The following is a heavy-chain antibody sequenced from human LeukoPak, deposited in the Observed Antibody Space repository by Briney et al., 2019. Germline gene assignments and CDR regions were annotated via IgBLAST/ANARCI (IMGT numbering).Heavy chain of an antibody. J-gene: IGHJ4*02. CDR3: ASATYYYDSSGHYYFDY. CDR2: IIPIFGTA. Sequence: SVKVSCKASGGTFSSYAISWVRQAPGQGLEWMGGIIPIFGTANYAQKFQGRVTITADESTSTAYMELSSLRSEDTAVYYCASATYYYDSSGHYYFDYWGQGTLVTVSS. V-gene: IGHV1-69*13. D-gene: IGHD3-22*01. CDR1: GGTFSSYA.